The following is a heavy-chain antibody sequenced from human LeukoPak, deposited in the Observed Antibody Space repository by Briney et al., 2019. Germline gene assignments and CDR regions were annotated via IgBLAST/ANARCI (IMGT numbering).Heavy chain of an antibody. CDR3: ARVGRQQLVFPIDY. J-gene: IGHJ4*02. CDR2: ISGSSDST. D-gene: IGHD6-13*01. Sequence: GGSLRLSCAASGFTFSDYYMSWIRQAPGKGLEWVSYISGSSDSTNYADSVKGRFTISRDNSKNTLYLQMNSLRAEDTAVYYCARVGRQQLVFPIDYWGQGTLVTVSS. V-gene: IGHV3-11*06. CDR1: GFTFSDYY.